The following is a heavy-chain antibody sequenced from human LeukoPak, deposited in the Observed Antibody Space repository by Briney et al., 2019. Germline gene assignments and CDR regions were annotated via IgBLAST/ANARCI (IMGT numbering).Heavy chain of an antibody. CDR3: AKGSERWYRSGWYSP. CDR2: ISGSGGST. D-gene: IGHD6-19*01. J-gene: IGHJ5*02. Sequence: GGSLRLSCAASGFTFSSYAMSWVRQAPGKGLEWVSAISGSGGSTYYADSVKGRFTISRDNSKNTLYLQMNSLRAEDTAVYYCAKGSERWYRSGWYSPWGQGTLVTVSS. V-gene: IGHV3-23*01. CDR1: GFTFSSYA.